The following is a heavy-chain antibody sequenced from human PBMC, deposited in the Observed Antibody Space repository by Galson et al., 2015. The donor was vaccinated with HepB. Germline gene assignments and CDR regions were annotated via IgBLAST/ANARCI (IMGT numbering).Heavy chain of an antibody. V-gene: IGHV3-30-3*01. J-gene: IGHJ5*02. D-gene: IGHD3-3*01. CDR1: GFTFSSYA. Sequence: SLRLSCAASGFTFSSYAMHWVRQAPGKGLEWVAVISYDGSNKYYADSVKGRFTISRDNSKNTLYLQMNSLRAEDTAVYYCARGLGPRFLEWLDWFDPWGQGTLVTVSS. CDR2: ISYDGSNK. CDR3: ARGLGPRFLEWLDWFDP.